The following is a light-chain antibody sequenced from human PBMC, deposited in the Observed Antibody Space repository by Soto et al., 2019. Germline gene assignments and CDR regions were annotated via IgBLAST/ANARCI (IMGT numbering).Light chain of an antibody. CDR1: QSVSSY. V-gene: IGKV3-15*01. CDR2: DAS. J-gene: IGKJ1*01. Sequence: EIVLTQSPATLSLSPGERATLSCRASQSVSSYLAWYQQKPGQAPRLLIYDASTRATGIPVRFSGSGSGTEFALTISSLQSEDFAVYYCQQYTTWPQTFGQGTKVDI. CDR3: QQYTTWPQT.